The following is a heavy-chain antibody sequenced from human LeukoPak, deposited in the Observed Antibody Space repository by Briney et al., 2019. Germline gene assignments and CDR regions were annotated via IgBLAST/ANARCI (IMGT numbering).Heavy chain of an antibody. D-gene: IGHD4/OR15-4a*01. V-gene: IGHV4-59*07. Sequence: PSDHLSRTLTIARSYISSYNWCLILQPPGKGLEWIGYMSHSGSTNYSPSLKSRVTISLDTSKNQFSLKLTSVTAADTAVYYCARGRTSFDYWGQGTLVTVSS. CDR2: MSHSGST. CDR1: RSYISSYN. CDR3: ARGRTSFDY. J-gene: IGHJ4*02.